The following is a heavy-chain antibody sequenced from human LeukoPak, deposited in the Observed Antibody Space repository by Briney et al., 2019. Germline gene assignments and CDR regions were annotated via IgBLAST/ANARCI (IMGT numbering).Heavy chain of an antibody. D-gene: IGHD1-20*01. Sequence: PSETLSLTCTVSGGSINNYYWSWIRQPPEKGLEWIGYIYHSGSTNYNPSLKSRVTISVDTSKNQFSLKLISVTAADTAVYYCARVGITGTFDAFDIWGQGTMVTVSS. J-gene: IGHJ3*02. CDR2: IYHSGST. V-gene: IGHV4-59*12. CDR1: GGSINNYY. CDR3: ARVGITGTFDAFDI.